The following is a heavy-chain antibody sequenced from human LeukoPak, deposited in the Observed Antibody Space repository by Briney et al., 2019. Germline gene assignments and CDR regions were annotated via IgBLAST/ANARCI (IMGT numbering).Heavy chain of an antibody. Sequence: SETLSLTCTVSGGSISSYYWSWIRQPPGKGLEWIGYIYYTGNTNYNPSLKSRVTISVDTSKIQFSLKLSSVPAAGTAVYYCARGRYYYDSSGYNDFVYWGEGTLVTVSS. J-gene: IGHJ4*02. V-gene: IGHV4-59*01. CDR2: IYYTGNT. CDR3: ARGRYYYDSSGYNDFVY. D-gene: IGHD3-22*01. CDR1: GGSISSYY.